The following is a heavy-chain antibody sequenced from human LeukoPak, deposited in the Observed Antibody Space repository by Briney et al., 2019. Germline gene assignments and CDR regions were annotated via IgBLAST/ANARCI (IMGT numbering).Heavy chain of an antibody. J-gene: IGHJ3*01. D-gene: IGHD2-15*01. CDR3: ASQLFPLDEGGHPLDGLAT. Sequence: SVKVSCKSSGDTFSKYAINWVRQGPGQGLEWMGGVILMFGGPSYAQKWRGRVTITTDEITSTAYMELRSLKSEDSAVYYCASQLFPLDEGGHPLDGLATWGQGTMVTVSS. CDR2: VILMFGGP. V-gene: IGHV1-69*05. CDR1: GDTFSKYA.